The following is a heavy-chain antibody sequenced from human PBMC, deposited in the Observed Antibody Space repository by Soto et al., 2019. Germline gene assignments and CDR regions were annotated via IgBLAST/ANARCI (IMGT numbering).Heavy chain of an antibody. D-gene: IGHD1-7*01. CDR2: ISSSGSYV. CDR1: GFTFSSYS. CDR3: TRDPNYELLGGPYYYGMDV. V-gene: IGHV3-21*01. J-gene: IGHJ6*02. Sequence: EVQLVESGGGLVKPGGSLRLSCAVSGFTFSSYSMNWVRQTPGKGLEWVSSISSSGSYVYSADSVKGRFTISRDNAKNLLYLQTNSLRAEDTAVYYCTRDPNYELLGGPYYYGMDVLGQGTTVTVSS.